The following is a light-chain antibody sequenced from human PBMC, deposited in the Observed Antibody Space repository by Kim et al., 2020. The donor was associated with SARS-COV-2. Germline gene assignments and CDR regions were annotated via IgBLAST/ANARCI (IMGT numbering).Light chain of an antibody. J-gene: IGKJ4*01. CDR2: DAS. Sequence: SPGERATLSCRASQSVRSYLAWYQQKPGQAPRLLIYDASNRATGIPARFSGSGSGTDFTLTISSLEPEDFAVYYCQQRSNWPPGGFGGGTKVDIK. CDR3: QQRSNWPPGG. CDR1: QSVRSY. V-gene: IGKV3-11*01.